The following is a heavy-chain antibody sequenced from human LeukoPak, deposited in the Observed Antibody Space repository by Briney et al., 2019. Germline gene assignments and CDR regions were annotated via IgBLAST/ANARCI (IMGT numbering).Heavy chain of an antibody. D-gene: IGHD2-8*01. J-gene: IGHJ4*02. Sequence: QPGGSLRLSCAASGFTFSSYGMHWVRQATGKGLEWVSAIGTAGDTYYPGSVRGRFTISRENPKNSLYLQMNSLRAGDTAVYYYARGGVYCTNAVCYRRFDYWGQGTLVTVSS. V-gene: IGHV3-13*01. CDR2: IGTAGDT. CDR1: GFTFSSYG. CDR3: ARGGVYCTNAVCYRRFDY.